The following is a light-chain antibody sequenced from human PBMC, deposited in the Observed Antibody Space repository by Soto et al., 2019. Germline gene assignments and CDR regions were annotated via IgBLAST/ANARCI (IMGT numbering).Light chain of an antibody. CDR2: GNS. V-gene: IGLV1-40*01. Sequence: QSVLTQPPSVSGAPGQRVTISCTGSSSNIGADYDVHWYQQLPGTAPKLLIYGNSNRPSGVPDRFSGSNSGTSASLAITGLQAEDEADYYCQSYDSSLSAVVFGGGTKLTVL. J-gene: IGLJ3*02. CDR1: SSNIGADYD. CDR3: QSYDSSLSAVV.